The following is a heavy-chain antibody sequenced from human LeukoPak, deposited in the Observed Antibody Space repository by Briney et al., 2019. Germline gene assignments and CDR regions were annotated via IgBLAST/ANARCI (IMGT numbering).Heavy chain of an antibody. J-gene: IGHJ4*02. CDR2: ISDSGGRK. CDR3: ARDQYLDY. V-gene: IGHV3-23*01. CDR1: GFTFSSYA. Sequence: GGSLRLSCAASGFTFSSYAMSWVRQAPGKGLEWVSSISDSGGRKYYAGSVKGRFTISRDNSKNTLYLQMNSLRAEDTAVYYCARDQYLDYRGQGTLVTVSS.